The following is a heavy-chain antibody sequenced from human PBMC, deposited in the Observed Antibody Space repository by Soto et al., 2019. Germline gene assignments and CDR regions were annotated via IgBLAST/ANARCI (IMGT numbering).Heavy chain of an antibody. J-gene: IGHJ4*02. Sequence: QVQLVESGGGVVQPGRSLRLSCAASGFTFSSYAMHWVRQAPGKGLEWVAVISYDGSNKYYADSVKDRFTSSRDNSNNTLELQMNGLRAEDTAVYYCAREPGYSSGWYVASFDYWGQGTLVTVSS. D-gene: IGHD6-19*01. CDR1: GFTFSSYA. CDR3: AREPGYSSGWYVASFDY. CDR2: ISYDGSNK. V-gene: IGHV3-30-3*01.